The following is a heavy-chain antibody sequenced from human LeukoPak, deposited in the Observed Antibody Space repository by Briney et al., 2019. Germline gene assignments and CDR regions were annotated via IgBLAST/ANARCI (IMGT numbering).Heavy chain of an antibody. Sequence: SETLSLTCTVSGGSISSYYWSRIRQPPGKGLEWMGHIYSSGSTNYNPSLKSRITISVDTSKNQFSLKLSSVTAADTAVYYCARFAYCGGHCWYYFDYWGQGSLVTVSS. V-gene: IGHV4-59*01. CDR3: ARFAYCGGHCWYYFDY. CDR1: GGSISSYY. J-gene: IGHJ4*02. CDR2: IYSSGST. D-gene: IGHD2-21*02.